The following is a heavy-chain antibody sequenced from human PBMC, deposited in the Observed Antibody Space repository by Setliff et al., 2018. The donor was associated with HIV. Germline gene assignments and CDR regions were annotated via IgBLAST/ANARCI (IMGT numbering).Heavy chain of an antibody. CDR2: VHSTGTT. Sequence: KPSETLSLTCTVSGGSFSTYYWSWIRQPAGEGPEYIGRVHSTGTTIYNPSLRSRVTMSVDASKNQLSLKLLSVTAADTAVYYCARARITTIGGRLEQYAFDRWGQGTKVTVSS. J-gene: IGHJ3*01. V-gene: IGHV4-4*07. CDR1: GGSFSTYY. D-gene: IGHD3-10*01. CDR3: ARARITTIGGRLEQYAFDR.